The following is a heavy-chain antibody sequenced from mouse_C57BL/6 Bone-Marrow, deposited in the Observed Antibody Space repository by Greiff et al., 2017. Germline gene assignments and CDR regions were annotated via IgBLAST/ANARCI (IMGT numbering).Heavy chain of an antibody. CDR1: GYTFTSYT. CDR2: INPSSGYT. CDR3: ARPYYSNYAYAMDY. D-gene: IGHD2-5*01. Sequence: VQLQQSGAELARPGASVKMSCKASGYTFTSYTMHWVKQRPGQGLEWIGYINPSSGYTKYNQKFKDKATLTADKSSSTAYMQLSSLTSEDSAVYYCARPYYSNYAYAMDYWGQGTSVTVAS. V-gene: IGHV1-4*01. J-gene: IGHJ4*01.